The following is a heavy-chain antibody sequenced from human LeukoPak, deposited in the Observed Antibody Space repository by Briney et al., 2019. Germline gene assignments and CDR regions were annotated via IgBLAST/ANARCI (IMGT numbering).Heavy chain of an antibody. J-gene: IGHJ4*02. CDR2: ISSSSSYI. CDR1: RFTFSSYS. CDR3: ARIHITMVRGYTEKHLDY. Sequence: GGSLRLSCAASRFTFSSYSMNWVRQAPGKGLEWVSSISSSSSYIYYADSVKGRFTISRDNAKNSLYLQMNSLRAEDTAVYYCARIHITMVRGYTEKHLDYWGQGTLVTVSS. V-gene: IGHV3-21*01. D-gene: IGHD3-10*01.